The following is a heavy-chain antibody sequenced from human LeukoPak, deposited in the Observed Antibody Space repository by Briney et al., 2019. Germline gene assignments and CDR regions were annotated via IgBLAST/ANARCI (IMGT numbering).Heavy chain of an antibody. Sequence: GGSLRLSCAASGFSFSSYWMNWVRQAPGKGLEWVANIKHDGGEKYYEDSVKGRFTISRDNAKNSLYLQMNSLRAEDTAVYYCATDRIAAAGMAFDIWGQGTMVTVSS. J-gene: IGHJ3*02. D-gene: IGHD6-13*01. V-gene: IGHV3-7*03. CDR1: GFSFSSYW. CDR3: ATDRIAAAGMAFDI. CDR2: IKHDGGEK.